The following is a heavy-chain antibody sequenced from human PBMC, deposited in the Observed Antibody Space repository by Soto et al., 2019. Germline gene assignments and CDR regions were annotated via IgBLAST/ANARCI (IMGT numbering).Heavy chain of an antibody. CDR3: ARLPGILTNPRAPFDL. Sequence: EVQLVQAATEVKKSGDSLKISCEGSGYNFMTYWVGWVRQTPGRGLEWMGIIFPGDSDTRYSPSFQGHVTISVDRSLNTAHLQWSSLEASDTAIYYCARLPGILTNPRAPFDLWGQGTLVTVSS. CDR2: IFPGDSDT. D-gene: IGHD2-8*01. V-gene: IGHV5-51*03. J-gene: IGHJ3*01. CDR1: GYNFMTYW.